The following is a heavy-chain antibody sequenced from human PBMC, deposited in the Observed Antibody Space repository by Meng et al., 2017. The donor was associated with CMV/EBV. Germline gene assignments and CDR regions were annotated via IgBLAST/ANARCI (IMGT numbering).Heavy chain of an antibody. CDR2: IYYSGST. V-gene: IGHV4-39*07. J-gene: IGHJ6*02. CDR1: GGSISSSSYY. CDR3: ARDPHFTIVGVVPYYYYGMDV. D-gene: IGHD3-3*01. Sequence: GSLRLSCTVSGGSISSSSYYWGWIRQPPGKGLEWIGSIYYSGSTYYNPSLKSRVTISVDTSKNQFSLKLSSVTAADTAVYYCARDPHFTIVGVVPYYYYGMDVWGQGTTVTVSS.